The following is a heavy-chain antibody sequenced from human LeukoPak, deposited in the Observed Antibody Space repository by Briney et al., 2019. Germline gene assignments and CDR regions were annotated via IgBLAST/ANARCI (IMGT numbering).Heavy chain of an antibody. Sequence: KPSETLSLTCAVSGYSISNGYYWVWIRQPPGRGLEWIGSLYHSDSAYYNTSLRSRVSMSVDTSKNQFSLKLSSVTAADTAVYYCARGYYDILTGYYGYYYYYMDVWGKGTTVTVSS. CDR1: GYSISNGYY. V-gene: IGHV4-38-2*01. CDR3: ARGYYDILTGYYGYYYYYMDV. D-gene: IGHD3-9*01. J-gene: IGHJ6*03. CDR2: LYHSDSA.